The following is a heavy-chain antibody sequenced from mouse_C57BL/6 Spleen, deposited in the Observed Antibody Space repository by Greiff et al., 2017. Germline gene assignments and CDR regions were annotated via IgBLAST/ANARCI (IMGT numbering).Heavy chain of an antibody. CDR1: GFSFSDYG. Sequence: EVLLVESGRGLVKPGGSLKLSCAASGFSFSDYGMHWVRQAPEKGLEWVAYISRGSSTICYAHKVKGRFTISRDKAKNTLFRQMTGLRYEDTAMYYWARNDGFYAMDYWGQGTSVTVSS. V-gene: IGHV5-17*01. CDR2: ISRGSSTI. D-gene: IGHD2-3*01. J-gene: IGHJ4*01. CDR3: ARNDGFYAMDY.